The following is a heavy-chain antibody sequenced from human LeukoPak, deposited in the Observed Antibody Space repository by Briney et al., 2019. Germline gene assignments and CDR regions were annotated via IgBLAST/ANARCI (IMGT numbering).Heavy chain of an antibody. CDR3: ARIHPHYYGSGSYSSPFDY. D-gene: IGHD3-10*01. Sequence: SGPTLVNPTQTLTLTCTFSGFSLSTSGMCVSWIRQPPGKALEWLARIDWDDDKYYSTSLKTRLTISKDTSKNQVVLTMTNMDPVDTATYYCARIHPHYYGSGSYSSPFDYWGQGTLVTVSS. CDR1: GFSLSTSGMC. J-gene: IGHJ4*02. V-gene: IGHV2-70*11. CDR2: IDWDDDK.